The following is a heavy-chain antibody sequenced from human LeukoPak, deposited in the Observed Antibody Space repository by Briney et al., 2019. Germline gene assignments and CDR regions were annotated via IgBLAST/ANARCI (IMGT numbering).Heavy chain of an antibody. V-gene: IGHV3-7*01. CDR3: ARWADDSGIYYIAS. CDR2: IKQDGSVK. D-gene: IGHD3-10*01. Sequence: GGSLRLSCAASGFTYSNYWMTWVRQAPGKGLQWVASIKQDGSVKYYVDSVKGRFTISRDNAKNSHYLQMNSLRAEDMAVYYCARWADDSGIYYIASWGQGTLVTVSS. J-gene: IGHJ4*02. CDR1: GFTYSNYW.